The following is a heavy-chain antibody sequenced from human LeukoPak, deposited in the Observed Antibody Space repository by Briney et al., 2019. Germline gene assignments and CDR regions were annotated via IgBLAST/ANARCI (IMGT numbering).Heavy chain of an antibody. CDR3: ARSSVVVVAATNHFDY. V-gene: IGHV1-24*01. CDR2: FDPEDGET. D-gene: IGHD2-15*01. Sequence: ASVKVSCKVSGYTLTELSMHWVRQAPGKGLEWMGGFDPEDGETIYAQKFQGRVTMTEDTSTDTAYMELSSLRSEDTAVYYCARSSVVVVAATNHFDYWGQGTLVTVSS. J-gene: IGHJ4*02. CDR1: GYTLTELS.